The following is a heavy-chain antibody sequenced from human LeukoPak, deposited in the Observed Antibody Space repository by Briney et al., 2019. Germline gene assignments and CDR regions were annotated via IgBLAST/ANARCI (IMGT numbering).Heavy chain of an antibody. Sequence: SETLSLTCTVSGGSISSSSYYWGWIRQPPGKGLEWIGSIYYSGSTYYNPSLKSRVTISVDTSKNQFSLKLSSVTAADTAVYYCARGTYSGGDLDYWGQGTLVTVSS. CDR3: ARGTYSGGDLDY. CDR1: GGSISSSSYY. J-gene: IGHJ4*02. CDR2: IYYSGST. D-gene: IGHD1-26*01. V-gene: IGHV4-39*07.